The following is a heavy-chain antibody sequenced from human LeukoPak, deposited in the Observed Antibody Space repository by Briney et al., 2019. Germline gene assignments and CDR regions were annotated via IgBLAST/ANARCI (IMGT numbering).Heavy chain of an antibody. V-gene: IGHV3-15*01. D-gene: IGHD3-22*01. CDR1: GFTFSNAW. CDR3: TTREVDYDSSGYYIPDY. Sequence: GGSLRLSCAASGFTFSNAWMSCVRQAPGKGLEWVGRIKSKTDGGTTDYAAPVKGRFTISRDDSKNTLYLQMNSLKTEDTAVYYCTTREVDYDSSGYYIPDYWGQGTLVTVSS. J-gene: IGHJ4*02. CDR2: IKSKTDGGTT.